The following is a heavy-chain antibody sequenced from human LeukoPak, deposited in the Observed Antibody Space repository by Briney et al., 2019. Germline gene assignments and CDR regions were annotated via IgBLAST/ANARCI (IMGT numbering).Heavy chain of an antibody. Sequence: GGSLRLSCAASGFTFSSYSMNWVRQAPGKGLEWVSYISSSSSTIYYADSVKGRFTISRDNAKNSLYLQMNSLRAEDTAVYYCARDLSPEWLFQPYFDYRGQGTLVTVSS. CDR3: ARDLSPEWLFQPYFDY. CDR2: ISSSSSTI. J-gene: IGHJ4*02. CDR1: GFTFSSYS. V-gene: IGHV3-48*01. D-gene: IGHD3-3*01.